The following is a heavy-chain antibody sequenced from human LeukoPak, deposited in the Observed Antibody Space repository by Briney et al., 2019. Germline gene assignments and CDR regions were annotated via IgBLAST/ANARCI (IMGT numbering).Heavy chain of an antibody. J-gene: IGHJ4*02. Sequence: SETLALTCTVSGGSISSYYWSWIRQPPGKGLEWIGYIYYSGATNYNPSLNSRVTISVDTSKNQFSLKLTSVTAADTAVYYCASSLAAAGPYYFDSWGQGTLITVSS. D-gene: IGHD6-13*01. CDR3: ASSLAAAGPYYFDS. CDR1: GGSISSYY. V-gene: IGHV4-59*01. CDR2: IYYSGAT.